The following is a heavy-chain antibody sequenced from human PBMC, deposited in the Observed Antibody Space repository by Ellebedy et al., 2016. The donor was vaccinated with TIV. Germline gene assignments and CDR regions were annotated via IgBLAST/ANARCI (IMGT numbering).Heavy chain of an antibody. V-gene: IGHV3-7*02. Sequence: GESLKISCGAFGFTFSTCWMSWVRQAPGKGLEWLANIKYDGSEKYYVGSVKGRFTISRDNAKNSLYLQMDGLRDEDTAVYYCARWYDDSWTGYYSWGQGTLVTVSS. D-gene: IGHD3-3*01. J-gene: IGHJ4*02. CDR2: IKYDGSEK. CDR1: GFTFSTCW. CDR3: ARWYDDSWTGYYS.